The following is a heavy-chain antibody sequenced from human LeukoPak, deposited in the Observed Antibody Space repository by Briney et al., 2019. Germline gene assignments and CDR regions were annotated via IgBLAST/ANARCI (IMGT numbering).Heavy chain of an antibody. D-gene: IGHD2-2*01. CDR3: AKEGIVAVPAAMMDV. V-gene: IGHV3-23*01. CDR2: ISGSGGTT. J-gene: IGHJ6*04. CDR1: GFIFSSYA. Sequence: GGSLRLSCAASGFIFSSYAMSWVRQAPGKGLEWVSAISGSGGTTYYADSVKGRFTISRDNSKNTLYLQMNSLRVEDAALYYCAKEGIVAVPAAMMDVWGKGTTVTVSS.